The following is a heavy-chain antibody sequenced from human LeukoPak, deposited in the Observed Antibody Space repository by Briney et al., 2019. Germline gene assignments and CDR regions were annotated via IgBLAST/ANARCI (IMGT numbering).Heavy chain of an antibody. J-gene: IGHJ4*02. CDR2: ISGSGGST. CDR1: GFTFSSYA. D-gene: IGHD4-17*01. V-gene: IGHV3-23*01. CDR3: AKERASTVTTSLAFDY. Sequence: PGGSLRLSCAASGFTFSSYAMSWVRQAPGKGLEWVSAISGSGGSTYCADSVKGRFTISRDNSKNTLYLQMNSLRAEDTAVYYCAKERASTVTTSLAFDYWGQGTLVTVSS.